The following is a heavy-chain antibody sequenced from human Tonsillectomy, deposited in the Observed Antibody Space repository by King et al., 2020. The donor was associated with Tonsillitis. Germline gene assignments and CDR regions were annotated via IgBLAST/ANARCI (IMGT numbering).Heavy chain of an antibody. CDR3: AHSRGYSGYDPFDY. CDR1: GYTFTGYY. V-gene: IGHV1-2*02. Sequence: VQLVESGAEVKKPGASVKVSCKASGYTFTGYYVHWVRQAPGQGLEWMGWINPKSGGTHYAQKFLGSVTMTRDTSSGTGYMELSRLRSDDTAVFYCAHSRGYSGYDPFDYWGQGTLVTVSS. J-gene: IGHJ4*02. D-gene: IGHD5-12*01. CDR2: INPKSGGT.